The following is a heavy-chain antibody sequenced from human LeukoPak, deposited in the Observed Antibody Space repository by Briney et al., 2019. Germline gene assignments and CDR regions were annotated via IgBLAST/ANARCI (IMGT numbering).Heavy chain of an antibody. CDR3: ARELVKANWFDP. Sequence: PSETLSLTCAVYGASFSGYYWSWIRQPPGKGLEWIGEINHSGSTNYNPSLKSRVTISVDTSKNQFSLKLSSVTAADTAVYYCARELVKANWFDPWGQGTLVTVSS. CDR2: INHSGST. J-gene: IGHJ5*02. V-gene: IGHV4-34*01. CDR1: GASFSGYY. D-gene: IGHD1-1*01.